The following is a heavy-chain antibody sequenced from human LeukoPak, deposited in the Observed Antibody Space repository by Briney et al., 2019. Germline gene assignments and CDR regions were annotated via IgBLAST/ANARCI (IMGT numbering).Heavy chain of an antibody. J-gene: IGHJ5*02. V-gene: IGHV4-61*02. CDR3: ARSLYYYGSGSYSNNWFDP. CDR2: IYTSGST. Sequence: SETLSLTCTVSGGSISSGSYYWSWIRQPAGKGLEWIGRIYTSGSTNYNPSLKSRVTISVDTSKNQFSLKLSSVTAADTAMYYCARSLYYYGSGSYSNNWFDPWGQGTLVTVSS. D-gene: IGHD3-10*01. CDR1: GGSISSGSYY.